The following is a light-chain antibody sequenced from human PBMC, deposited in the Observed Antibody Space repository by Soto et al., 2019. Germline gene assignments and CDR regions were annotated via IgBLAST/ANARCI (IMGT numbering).Light chain of an antibody. CDR3: SSYTSSSTLYV. CDR1: SSDIGGYNY. J-gene: IGLJ1*01. CDR2: DVS. V-gene: IGLV2-14*01. Sequence: QSVLNKPASVTGSPGQSITISCTGTSSDIGGYNYVSWYQQHPGKAPKLMIYDVSNRPSGVSNRFSGSKSGNTASLTISGLQAEDEADYYCSSYTSSSTLYVFGTGTKVTVL.